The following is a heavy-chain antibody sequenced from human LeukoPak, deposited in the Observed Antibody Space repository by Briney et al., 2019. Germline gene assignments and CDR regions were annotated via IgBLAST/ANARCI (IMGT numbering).Heavy chain of an antibody. CDR1: GFTFSNYW. V-gene: IGHV3-7*01. Sequence: PGGSLRLSCAASGFTFSNYWMSWVRQAPGKGLEWVAHINKDGSEIYYVDSVKGRFTISRDNAKSSLSLQMNSLRVEDTAVYYRARDKVTYWGQGILVTVSS. CDR3: ARDKVTY. CDR2: INKDGSEI. J-gene: IGHJ4*02.